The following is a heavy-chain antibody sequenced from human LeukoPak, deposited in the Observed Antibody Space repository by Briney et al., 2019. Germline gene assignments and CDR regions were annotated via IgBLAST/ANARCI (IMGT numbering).Heavy chain of an antibody. CDR2: IYSGGST. D-gene: IGHD3-22*01. Sequence: LPGGSLRLSCAASGFTVSSNYMSWVRQAPGKGLEWVSVIYSGGSTYYADSVKGRFTISRHNSKNTLYLQMNSLRAEDTAVYYCARVLYYYDSSGYYKYNWFDPWGQGTLVTVSS. J-gene: IGHJ5*02. CDR3: ARVLYYYDSSGYYKYNWFDP. V-gene: IGHV3-53*04. CDR1: GFTVSSNY.